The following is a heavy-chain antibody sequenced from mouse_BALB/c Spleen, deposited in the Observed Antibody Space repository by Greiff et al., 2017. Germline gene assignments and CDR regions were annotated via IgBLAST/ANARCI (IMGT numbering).Heavy chain of an antibody. D-gene: IGHD4-1*01. CDR3: ASKLGFAY. Sequence: EVQVVESGPGLVKPSQSLSLTCSVTGYSITSGYYWNWIRQFPGNKLEWMGYISYDGSNNYNPSLKNRISITRDTSKNQFFLKLNSVTTEDTATYYCASKLGFAYWGQGTLVTVSA. J-gene: IGHJ3*01. CDR2: ISYDGSN. CDR1: GYSITSGYY. V-gene: IGHV3-6*02.